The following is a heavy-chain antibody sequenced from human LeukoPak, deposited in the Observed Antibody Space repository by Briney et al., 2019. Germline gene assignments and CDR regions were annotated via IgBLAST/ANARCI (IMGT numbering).Heavy chain of an antibody. CDR2: IWYDGSNK. CDR1: GFTYSSYW. D-gene: IGHD3-9*01. V-gene: IGHV3-33*08. Sequence: GGSLRLSCAASGFTYSSYWMHWVRQAPGKGLVWVAVIWYDGSNKYYADSVKGRFTISRDNSKNTLYLQMNSLRAEDTAVYYCAREDSILTGYYPNWGQGTLVTVSS. CDR3: AREDSILTGYYPN. J-gene: IGHJ4*02.